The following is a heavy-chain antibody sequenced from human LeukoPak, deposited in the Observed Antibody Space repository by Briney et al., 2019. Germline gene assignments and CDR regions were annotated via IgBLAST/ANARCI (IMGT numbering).Heavy chain of an antibody. V-gene: IGHV1-18*01. CDR2: ISAYNGKT. CDR3: ARVAGVYGGSYYNYYGMDV. D-gene: IGHD1-26*01. Sequence: ASVKVSCKASGYTFTSYGIRWVRQAPGQGLKWMGWISAYNGKTNYGQKPQGRDTMTTDTSTSTPYMELRSLRSDDTAVYYCARVAGVYGGSYYNYYGMDVWGQGTTVTVSS. CDR1: GYTFTSYG. J-gene: IGHJ6*02.